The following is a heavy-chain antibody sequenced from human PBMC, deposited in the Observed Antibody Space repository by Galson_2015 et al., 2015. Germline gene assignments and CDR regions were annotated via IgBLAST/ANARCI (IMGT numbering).Heavy chain of an antibody. D-gene: IGHD2-21*01. CDR2: IYWDDDK. V-gene: IGHV2-5*02. CDR1: GFSLSTSGVG. CDR3: AHGRENCGGDCFDY. Sequence: PALVKPTQTLTLTCTFSGFSLSTSGVGVGWIRQPPGKALEWLALIYWDDDKRYSPSLKSRLTITKDTSKNQVVLTMTNMDPVDTAAYYCAHGRENCGGDCFDYWGQGTLVTVSS. J-gene: IGHJ4*02.